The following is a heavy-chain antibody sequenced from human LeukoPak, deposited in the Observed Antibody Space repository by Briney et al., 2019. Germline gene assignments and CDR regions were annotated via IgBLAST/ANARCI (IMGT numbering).Heavy chain of an antibody. V-gene: IGHV4-28*01. CDR2: IFYAGST. Sequence: PSDTLSLTCAVSGYSISSNHWWGWIRQPPGKGLEWIGYIFYAGSTYYNPSLKSRVTMSVDTSKNQFFLRLSSVTAVDTAVYYCARIGPILGAAWVDYWGQGTLVSVSS. CDR1: GYSISSNHW. J-gene: IGHJ4*02. D-gene: IGHD3-3*02. CDR3: ARIGPILGAAWVDY.